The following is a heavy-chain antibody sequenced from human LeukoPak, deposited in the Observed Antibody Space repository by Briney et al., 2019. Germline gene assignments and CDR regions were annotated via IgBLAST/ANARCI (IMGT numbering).Heavy chain of an antibody. CDR1: GFTFSTYS. J-gene: IGHJ5*02. CDR2: ISGDSASI. Sequence: PGGSLRLSCAASGFTFSTYSMNWVRHAPGKGLELVSYISGDSASIYYADSVKGRFTISRDNAKNSLYLQMNSLRAEETAVYYCAKEGGSGSYQISWGQGTLVTVSS. D-gene: IGHD3-10*01. V-gene: IGHV3-48*01. CDR3: AKEGGSGSYQIS.